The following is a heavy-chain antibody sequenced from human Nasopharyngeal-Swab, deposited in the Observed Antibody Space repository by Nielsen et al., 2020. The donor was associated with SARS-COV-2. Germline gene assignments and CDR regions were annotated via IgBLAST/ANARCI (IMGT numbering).Heavy chain of an antibody. V-gene: IGHV3-21*01. CDR3: ARASGDYEVYFDY. CDR2: ISSSSSYI. J-gene: IGHJ4*02. CDR1: GFTFRSYS. D-gene: IGHD4-17*01. Sequence: GESLKISCAASGFTFRSYSMNWVRQAPGKGLEWVSSISSSSSYIYYADSVKGRFTISRDNAKNSLYLQMNSLRAEDTAVYYCARASGDYEVYFDYWGQGTLVTVSS.